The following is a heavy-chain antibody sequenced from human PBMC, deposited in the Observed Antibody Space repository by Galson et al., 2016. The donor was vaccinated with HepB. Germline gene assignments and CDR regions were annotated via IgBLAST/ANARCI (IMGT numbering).Heavy chain of an antibody. Sequence: SVKVSCKASGDTFNTYGISWVRQAPGQGLEWMGGIMPFLGPANYAQKFQGRVTITADKSTSTVYVEVSSLRSEDTAVYYCARNLVVVPVGPNYYYYYAMDVWGQGTTVAGSS. CDR2: IMPFLGPA. V-gene: IGHV1-69*06. J-gene: IGHJ6*02. CDR3: ARNLVVVPVGPNYYYYYAMDV. CDR1: GDTFNTYG. D-gene: IGHD2-2*01.